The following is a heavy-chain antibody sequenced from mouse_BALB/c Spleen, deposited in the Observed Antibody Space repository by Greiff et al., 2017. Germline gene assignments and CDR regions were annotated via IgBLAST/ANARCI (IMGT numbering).Heavy chain of an antibody. CDR3: AREGITTVGYAMDY. D-gene: IGHD1-1*01. Sequence: QVQLQQSGAELVRPGSSVKISCKAFGYAFSSYWMNWVKQRPGQGLEWIGQIYPGDGDTNYNGKFKGKATLTADKSSSTAYMQLSSLTSEDSAVYFCAREGITTVGYAMDYWGQGTSVTVSS. V-gene: IGHV1-80*01. CDR1: GYAFSSYW. J-gene: IGHJ4*01. CDR2: IYPGDGDT.